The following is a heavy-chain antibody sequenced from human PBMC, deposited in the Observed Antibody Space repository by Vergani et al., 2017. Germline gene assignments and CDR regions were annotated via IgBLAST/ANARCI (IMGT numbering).Heavy chain of an antibody. CDR1: GYIFKNYY. CDR3: ARSIGYCTGGSCRPYYFDL. V-gene: IGHV1-46*02. CDR2: VNSVTGAA. J-gene: IGHJ4*02. D-gene: IGHD2-15*01. Sequence: QVQLVQSGAAVKKPGASAKVSCTASGYIFKNYYMHWLRLAPGQGFQWTGVVNSVTGAATSPHKFEGRITMTGDTSTATFYMDLSSLKYGDTAIYYCARSIGYCTGGSCRPYYFDLWGQGTLVTVSS.